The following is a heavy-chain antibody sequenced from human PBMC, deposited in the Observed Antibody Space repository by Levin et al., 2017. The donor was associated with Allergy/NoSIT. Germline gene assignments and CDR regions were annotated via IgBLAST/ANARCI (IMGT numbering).Heavy chain of an antibody. Sequence: ASVKVSCKASGYTFTDYYIHWVRQAPGQGLEWMAWINPYNGDTKYGQKLQGRVTVTRDTSISTAYMDLSSLTSDDTAVYYCARVGTGYDSLTGYHYGMDVWGQGTTVTVSS. V-gene: IGHV1-2*02. CDR2: INPYNGDT. CDR1: GYTFTDYY. J-gene: IGHJ6*02. D-gene: IGHD3-9*01. CDR3: ARVGTGYDSLTGYHYGMDV.